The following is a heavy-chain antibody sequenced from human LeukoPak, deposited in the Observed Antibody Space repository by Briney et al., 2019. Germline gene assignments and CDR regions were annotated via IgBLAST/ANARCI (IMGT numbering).Heavy chain of an antibody. Sequence: NPSETLSLTCGVSGGSISSGAYSWSWIRQPPGKGLEWIGHISYGGSTYYNPSLKSRVTISVDTSKNHFSLRLTSVTAADTAVYYCARESRQEYNTWGFFDYWGQGTLVTVSS. D-gene: IGHD1-14*01. CDR1: GGSISSGAYS. V-gene: IGHV4-30-4*07. J-gene: IGHJ4*02. CDR2: ISYGGST. CDR3: ARESRQEYNTWGFFDY.